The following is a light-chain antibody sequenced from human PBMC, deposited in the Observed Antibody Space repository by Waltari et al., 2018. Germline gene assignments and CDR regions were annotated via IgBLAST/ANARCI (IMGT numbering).Light chain of an antibody. Sequence: DIQMTQSPSSLSASVGDTVTIACRAREALGIFLPWFQTKPGKAPKLPISAASTLQLGVPSRFSGSGSGSEFTLTISGLQAEDVGTYYCQKYNSAPWTFGPGTKVEIK. CDR3: QKYNSAPWT. CDR2: AAS. J-gene: IGKJ1*01. V-gene: IGKV1-27*01. CDR1: EALGIF.